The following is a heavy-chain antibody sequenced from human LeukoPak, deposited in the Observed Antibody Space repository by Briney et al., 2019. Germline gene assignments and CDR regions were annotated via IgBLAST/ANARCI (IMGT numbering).Heavy chain of an antibody. D-gene: IGHD5-24*01. CDR1: RYTFTSYD. J-gene: IGHJ3*02. CDR3: AKDLEMATILGAFDI. Sequence: GASVKVSCKASRYTFTSYDINWVRQATGQGLEWMGWMNPNSGNTGYAQKFQGRVTMTRNTSISTAYMELSSLRSEDTAVYYCAKDLEMATILGAFDIWGQGTMVTVSS. CDR2: MNPNSGNT. V-gene: IGHV1-8*01.